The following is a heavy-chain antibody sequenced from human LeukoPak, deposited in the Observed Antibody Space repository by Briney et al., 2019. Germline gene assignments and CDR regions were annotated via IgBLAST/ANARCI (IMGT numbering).Heavy chain of an antibody. CDR3: AKLAKYFYGSETFYFFEH. CDR1: GFTFSSYW. CDR2: IKEDGSEK. J-gene: IGHJ4*02. V-gene: IGHV3-7*01. Sequence: PGGSLRLSCAASGFTFSSYWMSWVRHAPGKGLEWVANIKEDGSEKFYVDSVKGRFIISRDNGKNSLYLQMNSLRVEDTAVYYCAKLAKYFYGSETFYFFEHWGQGTPVTASS. D-gene: IGHD3-10*01.